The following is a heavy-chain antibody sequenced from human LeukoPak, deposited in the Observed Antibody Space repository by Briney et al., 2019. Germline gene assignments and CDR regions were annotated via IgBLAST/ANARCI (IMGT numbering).Heavy chain of an antibody. Sequence: ASVTVSCKASGYTFTGYYMHWVPQAPGQGLEWMGRINPNSGGTNYAQKFQGRVTMTRDTSISTAYMELGSLRSEDTAVYNCARDLRCIVVVPAANIFDYWGQGTLVTVSS. J-gene: IGHJ4*02. V-gene: IGHV1-2*06. CDR2: INPNSGGT. CDR1: GYTFTGYY. D-gene: IGHD2-2*01. CDR3: ARDLRCIVVVPAANIFDY.